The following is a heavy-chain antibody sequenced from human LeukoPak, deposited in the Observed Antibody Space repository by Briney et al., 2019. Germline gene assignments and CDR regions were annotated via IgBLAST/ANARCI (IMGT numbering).Heavy chain of an antibody. CDR3: ARNSLGYYYDSSGYYYFDY. CDR2: IWYDGSNK. D-gene: IGHD3-22*01. J-gene: IGHJ4*02. CDR1: GFTFSSYG. V-gene: IGHV3-33*01. Sequence: GRSLRLLCAASGFTFSSYGMHWVRQAPGKGLEWVAVIWYDGSNKYYADSVKGRFTISRDNSKNTLYPQMNSLRAEDTAVYYCARNSLGYYYDSSGYYYFDYWGQGTLVTVSS.